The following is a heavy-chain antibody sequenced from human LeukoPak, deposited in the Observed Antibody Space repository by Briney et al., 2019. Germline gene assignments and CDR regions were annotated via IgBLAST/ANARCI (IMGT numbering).Heavy chain of an antibody. CDR1: GGSISSSSYY. J-gene: IGHJ5*02. V-gene: IGHV4-39*01. D-gene: IGHD6-6*01. Sequence: SETLSLTCTVSGGSISSSSYYWGWIRPPPEKGLEWVCSIYYSGSTYYNPSLKSRVTISVDTSKNQFSLKLSSLTAADTAVYYCARHWVTSSSTNWFDPWGQGALVTVSS. CDR3: ARHWVTSSSTNWFDP. CDR2: IYYSGST.